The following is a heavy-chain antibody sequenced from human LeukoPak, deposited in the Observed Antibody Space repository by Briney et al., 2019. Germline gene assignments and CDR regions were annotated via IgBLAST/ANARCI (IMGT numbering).Heavy chain of an antibody. CDR2: FHYGGST. J-gene: IGHJ3*02. D-gene: IGHD3-22*01. V-gene: IGHV4-39*01. CDR1: GGSISSSSYY. CDR3: ARPPHYYDSSGAFDI. Sequence: SETLSLTCTVSGGSISSSSYYWGWIRQPPGKGLEWIGSFHYGGSTYYNPSLKSRVTISVDTSKNLFSLKLSSVTAADTAVYYCARPPHYYDSSGAFDIWGQGTMVTVSP.